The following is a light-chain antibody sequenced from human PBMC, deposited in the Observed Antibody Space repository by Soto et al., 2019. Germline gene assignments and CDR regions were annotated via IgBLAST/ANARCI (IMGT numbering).Light chain of an antibody. Sequence: QSALTQPRSVSGSPGQSVTISCAGSRSDVGGYNFVSWYQQHPGKAPNLMIYDVNKRPSGVPDRFSGSKSGNTASLTISGLQAEDEADYFCCSYAGGYTFPYVFGTGTKLTVL. CDR1: RSDVGGYNF. CDR2: DVN. J-gene: IGLJ1*01. CDR3: CSYAGGYTFPYV. V-gene: IGLV2-11*01.